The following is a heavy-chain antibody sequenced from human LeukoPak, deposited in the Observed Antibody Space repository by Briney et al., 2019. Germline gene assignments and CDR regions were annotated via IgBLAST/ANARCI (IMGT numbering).Heavy chain of an antibody. J-gene: IGHJ4*02. CDR2: ISGSGCST. CDR1: GFTFSSYA. Sequence: PGGSLRLSCAASGFTFSSYAMSWVRQAPGKGLEGVSAISGSGCSTYYADSVKGRFTISRDNSKNTLYLQMNSLRAEDTAVYYCAKAKIAAAGLFDYWGQGTLVTVSS. CDR3: AKAKIAAAGLFDY. V-gene: IGHV3-23*01. D-gene: IGHD6-13*01.